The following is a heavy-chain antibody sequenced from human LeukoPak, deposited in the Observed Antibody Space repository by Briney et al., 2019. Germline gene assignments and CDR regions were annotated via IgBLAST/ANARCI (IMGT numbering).Heavy chain of an antibody. D-gene: IGHD2-8*01. V-gene: IGHV4-34*01. CDR1: GGSFSGYY. Sequence: SETLSLTCAVYGGSFSGYYWSWIRQPPGKGLEWIGEINHSGSTNYNPSLKSRVTISVDTSKNQFSLKLSSVTAADTAVYYCAREAGLIYFYYIDVWGKGTTVTVSS. J-gene: IGHJ6*03. CDR2: INHSGST. CDR3: AREAGLIYFYYIDV.